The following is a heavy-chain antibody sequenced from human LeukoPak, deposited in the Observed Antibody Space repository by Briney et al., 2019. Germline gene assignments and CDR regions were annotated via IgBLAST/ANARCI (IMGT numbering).Heavy chain of an antibody. CDR1: GFTFSSYA. CDR2: ISYDGSNK. V-gene: IGHV3-30-3*01. J-gene: IGHJ5*02. CDR3: AREGVYDKGVIGWFDP. Sequence: PGRSLRLSCAASGFTFSSYAMHWVRQAPSKGLEWVAVISYDGSNKFYADSVKGRFTISRDNSKNTLYLQMNSLRAEDTAVYYCAREGVYDKGVIGWFDPWGQGTLVTVSS. D-gene: IGHD3-22*01.